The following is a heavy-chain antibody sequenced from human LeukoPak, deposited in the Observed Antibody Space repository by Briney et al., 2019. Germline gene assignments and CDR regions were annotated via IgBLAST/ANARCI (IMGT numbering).Heavy chain of an antibody. J-gene: IGHJ6*03. CDR2: TIPIFGTA. CDR1: GGTFSSYA. V-gene: IGHV1-69*05. CDR3: ASRYDYTKEGYYYYYMDV. Sequence: SVKVCCKASGGTFSSYAISWVRQAPGQGLERMGRTIPIFGTANYAQKFQGRVTITTDESTSTAYMELSSLRSEDTAVYYCASRYDYTKEGYYYYYMDVWGKGTTVTVSS. D-gene: IGHD3-22*01.